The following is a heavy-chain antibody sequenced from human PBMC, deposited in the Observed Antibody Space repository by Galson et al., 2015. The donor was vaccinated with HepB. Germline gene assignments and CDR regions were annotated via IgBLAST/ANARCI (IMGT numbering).Heavy chain of an antibody. CDR2: INAGNGNT. CDR3: ARATGVGSDFWSGYYQRDYYFDY. V-gene: IGHV1-3*01. CDR1: GYTFTSYA. J-gene: IGHJ4*02. Sequence: SVKVSCKASGYTFTSYAMHWVRQAPGQRLAWMGWINAGNGNTKYSQNFQGRATITRDTSASTAYMELSSLRSEDTAVYYCARATGVGSDFWSGYYQRDYYFDYWSQGTLVTVSS. D-gene: IGHD3-3*01.